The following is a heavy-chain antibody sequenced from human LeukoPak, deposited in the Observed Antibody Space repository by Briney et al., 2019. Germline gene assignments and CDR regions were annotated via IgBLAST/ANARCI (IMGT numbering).Heavy chain of an antibody. CDR1: GFPFSASA. CDR3: ATVKYDYGDPVGWFDP. Sequence: GGSLRLSCAASGFPFSASAMTWVRQAPGKGLEWVSHILSTGTTYYADSVRGRFTISRDNSKNTLYLLMTSLRADDTAFYYCATVKYDYGDPVGWFDPWGQGTLVTVSS. D-gene: IGHD4-17*01. J-gene: IGHJ5*02. V-gene: IGHV3-23*01. CDR2: ILSTGTT.